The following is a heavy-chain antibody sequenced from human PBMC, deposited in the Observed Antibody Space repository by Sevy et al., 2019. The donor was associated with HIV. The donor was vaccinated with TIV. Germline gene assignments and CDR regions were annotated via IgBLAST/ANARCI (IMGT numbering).Heavy chain of an antibody. CDR2: IYYSGST. J-gene: IGHJ4*02. D-gene: IGHD3-22*01. V-gene: IGHV4-61*01. CDR3: ARAVYHDSTGYYLDPYYFDY. CDR1: GGSVSSTSYY. Sequence: SETLSLTCTVSGGSVSSTSYYWSWIRQPPGKGLEWIGYIYYSGSTNYNPSLKSRVIISGDTSRNQFSLKLSSVTDADTAVYYCARAVYHDSTGYYLDPYYFDYWGQGTLVTVSS.